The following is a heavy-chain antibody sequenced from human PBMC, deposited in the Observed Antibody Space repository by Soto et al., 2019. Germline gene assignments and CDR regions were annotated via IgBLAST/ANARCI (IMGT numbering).Heavy chain of an antibody. D-gene: IGHD3-10*01. J-gene: IGHJ6*02. CDR1: GGSISSGGYY. CDR3: ARDANTYASGSYGMDV. CDR2: IYYSGST. V-gene: IGHV4-31*03. Sequence: QVQLQESGPGLVKPSQTLSLTCTVSGGSISSGGYYWSWTRQHPGKGLEWLGYIYYSGSTYYNPSLKSRVTISADTSKNQFSLKLSSVTAADTAVYYCARDANTYASGSYGMDVWGQGTTVTVSS.